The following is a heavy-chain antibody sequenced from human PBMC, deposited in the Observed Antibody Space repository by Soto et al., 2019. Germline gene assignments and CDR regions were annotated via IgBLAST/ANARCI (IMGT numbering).Heavy chain of an antibody. CDR1: GFTFSSYW. J-gene: IGHJ6*02. Sequence: GGSLRLSCAASGFTFSSYWMHWVRQAPGKGLVWVSRINSDGSSTSYADSVKGRFTISRDNAKNTLYLQMNSLRAEDTAVYYCARSKKGVVIRGGYGMDVWGQGTTVTVSS. D-gene: IGHD3-3*01. V-gene: IGHV3-74*01. CDR3: ARSKKGVVIRGGYGMDV. CDR2: INSDGSST.